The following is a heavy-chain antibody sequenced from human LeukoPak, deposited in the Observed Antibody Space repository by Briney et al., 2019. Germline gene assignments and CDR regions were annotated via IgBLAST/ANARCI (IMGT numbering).Heavy chain of an antibody. D-gene: IGHD3-9*01. CDR3: AKDPILTGYYSTFDY. V-gene: IGHV3-23*01. CDR1: GFTFSSHA. CDR2: IRGSGGNT. J-gene: IGHJ4*02. Sequence: GGSLRLSCAASGFTFSSHAMSWVRQAPGKGLEWVSAIRGSGGNTYYADSVKGRFTISRDNSTNTLYLQMNSLRAEDTAVYYCAKDPILTGYYSTFDYWGQGTLVTVSS.